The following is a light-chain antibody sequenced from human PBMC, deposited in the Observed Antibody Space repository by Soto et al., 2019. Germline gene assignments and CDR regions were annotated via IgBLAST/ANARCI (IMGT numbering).Light chain of an antibody. Sequence: QAVVTQPASVSGSPGQSITISCTGTSSDVGGYNYVSWYQQHPGKAPKLIIYDVSNRPSGVSNRFSGSKSGNTASLTISGLQAEYEADYYCSSYTSSSTLDVVFGGGTKVTVL. CDR3: SSYTSSSTLDVV. V-gene: IGLV2-14*01. J-gene: IGLJ2*01. CDR1: SSDVGGYNY. CDR2: DVS.